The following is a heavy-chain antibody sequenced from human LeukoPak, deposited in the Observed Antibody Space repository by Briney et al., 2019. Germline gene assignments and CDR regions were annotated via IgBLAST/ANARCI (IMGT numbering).Heavy chain of an antibody. J-gene: IGHJ4*02. Sequence: SVKVSCKASGGTFSSYAISWVRQAPGQGLGWMGRIIPILGIANYAQKFQGRVTITADKSTSTAYMELSSLRSEDTAVYYCARPGYSGYDLLDYWGQGTLVTVSS. CDR2: IIPILGIA. V-gene: IGHV1-69*04. D-gene: IGHD5-12*01. CDR1: GGTFSSYA. CDR3: ARPGYSGYDLLDY.